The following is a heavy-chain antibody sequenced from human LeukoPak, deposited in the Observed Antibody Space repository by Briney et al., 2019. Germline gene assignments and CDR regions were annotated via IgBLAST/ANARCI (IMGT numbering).Heavy chain of an antibody. CDR2: IKQDGSEK. V-gene: IGHV3-7*01. Sequence: GGSLRLSCPASGFTFSSYWMSWVRQAPGKGLEWVANIKQDGSEKYYVDSVKGRFTISRDNAKNSLYLQMNSLRAQDTAVYYCAREGPFYYVFWSGYYYFAYWGQGTLVTVSS. J-gene: IGHJ4*02. CDR1: GFTFSSYW. D-gene: IGHD3-3*01. CDR3: AREGPFYYVFWSGYYYFAY.